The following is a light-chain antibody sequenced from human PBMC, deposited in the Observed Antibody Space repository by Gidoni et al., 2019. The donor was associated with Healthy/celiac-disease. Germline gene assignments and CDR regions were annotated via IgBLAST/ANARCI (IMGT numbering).Light chain of an antibody. Sequence: EIVLTQSPGTLSLSPGERATLSCRASQSVSSSYLAWYQQKPGQAPRLLTYGASSRATGIPDRFSGSGSGTDFTLTISRLEPEDFAVYYCQQYGSSTATFXXXTKVEIK. V-gene: IGKV3-20*01. CDR1: QSVSSSY. CDR3: QQYGSSTAT. CDR2: GAS. J-gene: IGKJ1*01.